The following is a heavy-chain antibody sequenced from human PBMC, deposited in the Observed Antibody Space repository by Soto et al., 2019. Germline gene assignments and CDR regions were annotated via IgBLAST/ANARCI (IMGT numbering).Heavy chain of an antibody. CDR3: ARGYSYGYYYYYYGMDV. CDR1: GGSISSGDYY. V-gene: IGHV4-30-4*01. D-gene: IGHD5-18*01. J-gene: IGHJ6*02. Sequence: PSETLSFTCTVSGGSISSGDYYWSWIRQPPGKGLEWIGYIYYSGSTYYNPSLKSRVTISVDTSKNQFSLKLSSVTAADTAVYYCARGYSYGYYYYYYGMDVWGQGTTVTVS. CDR2: IYYSGST.